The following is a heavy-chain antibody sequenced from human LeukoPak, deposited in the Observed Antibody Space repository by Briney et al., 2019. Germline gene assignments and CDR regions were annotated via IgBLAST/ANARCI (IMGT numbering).Heavy chain of an antibody. CDR1: DYSISSGDY. D-gene: IGHD3-3*02. Sequence: SETLSLTCTVSDYSISSGDYWGWLRQPPGKGLECIGSIYHSGTTYYTPSLKSRVTISVDTSKNQFSLKLSSVTAADTAVYYCARGWSILRGGDWFDPWGQGTLVTISS. CDR3: ARGWSILRGGDWFDP. CDR2: IYHSGTT. J-gene: IGHJ5*02. V-gene: IGHV4-38-2*02.